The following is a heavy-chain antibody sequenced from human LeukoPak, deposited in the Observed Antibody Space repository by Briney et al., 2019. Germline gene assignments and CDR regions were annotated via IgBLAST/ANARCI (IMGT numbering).Heavy chain of an antibody. CDR3: ARVSSSWYQDWYFDL. Sequence: SETLSLTCTVSGGSISSYYWSWIRQPPGKGLEYIGYIYYSGYTNYNPSLKSRVTISVETSKNQFSLKLSSVTAADTAVYYCARVSSSWYQDWYFDLWGRGTLVTVSS. J-gene: IGHJ2*01. V-gene: IGHV4-59*01. CDR1: GGSISSYY. D-gene: IGHD6-13*01. CDR2: IYYSGYT.